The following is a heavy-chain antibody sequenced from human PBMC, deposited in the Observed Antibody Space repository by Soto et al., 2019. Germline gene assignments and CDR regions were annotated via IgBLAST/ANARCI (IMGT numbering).Heavy chain of an antibody. V-gene: IGHV1-2*02. CDR2: INPNSGGT. CDR1: GYTVTGYY. D-gene: IGHD2-2*02. Sequence: DSGRVACKGAGYTVTGYYMHGVRQATGQGLEWMGWINPNSGGTNYARKFQGRVTMTRDTSISTAYMELSRLRSDDTAVYYCASPGVDCSSTSCYTYYYYGMDVWGQGPTVTV. CDR3: ASPGVDCSSTSCYTYYYYGMDV. J-gene: IGHJ6*02.